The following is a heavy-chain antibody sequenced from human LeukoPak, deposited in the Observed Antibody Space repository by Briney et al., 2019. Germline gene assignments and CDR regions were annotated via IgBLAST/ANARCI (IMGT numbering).Heavy chain of an antibody. Sequence: ASVKVSCKASGYTFTSYGISWVRQAPGQGLEWMGWISAYNGNTNYAQKLQGRVTMTTDTSTSTAYMELRSLRSDDTAVYYCATSSPSYYDILTGYYTYYYGMDVWGQGTTVTVSS. V-gene: IGHV1-18*01. CDR2: ISAYNGNT. CDR3: ATSSPSYYDILTGYYTYYYGMDV. J-gene: IGHJ6*02. CDR1: GYTFTSYG. D-gene: IGHD3-9*01.